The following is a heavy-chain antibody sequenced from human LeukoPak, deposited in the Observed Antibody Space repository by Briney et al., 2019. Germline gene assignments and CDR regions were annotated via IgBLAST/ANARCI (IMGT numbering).Heavy chain of an antibody. V-gene: IGHV1-18*01. CDR2: ISAFNGNT. D-gene: IGHD1-26*01. CDR1: GYTFTSYG. Sequence: ASVKVSCKASGYTFTSYGISWVRQAPGQGLEWMGWISAFNGNTNYAQKLQGRVTMTTDTSTSTAYMELRSLRSDDTAVYYCASPSAESGSYNDWGQGTLVTVSS. J-gene: IGHJ4*02. CDR3: ASPSAESGSYND.